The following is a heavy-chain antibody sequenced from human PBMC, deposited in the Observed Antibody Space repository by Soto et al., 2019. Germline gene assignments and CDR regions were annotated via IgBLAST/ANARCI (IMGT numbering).Heavy chain of an antibody. CDR3: ARGGIVVVPAAVDYGMDV. Sequence: QVQLVQSGAEVKKPGSSVKVSCKASGGTFSSYAISWVRQAPGQGLEWMGGIIPIFGTANYAQKFQGRVTITADESTSTAYMELSSLRSEDTAMYYCARGGIVVVPAAVDYGMDVWGQGTTVTVSS. J-gene: IGHJ6*02. D-gene: IGHD2-2*01. CDR1: GGTFSSYA. V-gene: IGHV1-69*01. CDR2: IIPIFGTA.